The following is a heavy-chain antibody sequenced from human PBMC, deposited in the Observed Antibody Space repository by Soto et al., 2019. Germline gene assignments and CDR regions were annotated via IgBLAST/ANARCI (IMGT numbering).Heavy chain of an antibody. J-gene: IGHJ4*02. CDR1: GFTFSNYW. V-gene: IGHV3-7*01. CDR3: ASVAI. D-gene: IGHD5-12*01. CDR2: IKQDGTGK. Sequence: EVQLVESGGGLVQPGGSLRLSCAASGFTFSNYWMSWVRQAPGKGLEWVANIKQDGTGKNYVDSVRGRFTISRDNAKNSLDLQMNRLTAEDTAVYYCASVAIWGQGTLVTVSS.